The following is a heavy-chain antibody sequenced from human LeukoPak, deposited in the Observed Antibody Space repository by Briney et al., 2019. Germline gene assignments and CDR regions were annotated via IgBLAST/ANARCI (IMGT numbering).Heavy chain of an antibody. CDR3: ARSPYYFDSSGPGPDDAFDI. D-gene: IGHD3-22*01. Sequence: PSETLSLTCTVSGGSISGYYWSWIRQPPGKGLEWIGYIYYSGSTNYNPSLKSRVTISVDKSKNQFSLKLSSVTAADTAVYYCARSPYYFDSSGPGPDDAFDIWGQGTMVTVSS. V-gene: IGHV4-59*12. J-gene: IGHJ3*02. CDR2: IYYSGST. CDR1: GGSISGYY.